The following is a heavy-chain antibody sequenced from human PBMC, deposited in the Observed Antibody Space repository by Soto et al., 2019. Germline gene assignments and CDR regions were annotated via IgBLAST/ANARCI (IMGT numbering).Heavy chain of an antibody. V-gene: IGHV4-30-4*01. J-gene: IGHJ4*02. CDR1: GGSISSGNYY. D-gene: IGHD2-15*01. CDR3: ATMGTPATGLYYFDY. Sequence: SETLSLTCTVSGGSISSGNYYWSWIRQPPGKGLEWIGFISYSGSTYYNLSLKSRVTISVDTSKNQFSLNLSFVTAADTAVYYCATMGTPATGLYYFDYWGQGTLVTVAS. CDR2: ISYSGST.